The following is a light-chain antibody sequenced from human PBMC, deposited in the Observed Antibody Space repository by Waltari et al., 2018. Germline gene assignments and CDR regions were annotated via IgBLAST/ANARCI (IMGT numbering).Light chain of an antibody. Sequence: SYELTQPPSVSVSPGQTASIPCSGDKLGDKYAWWYQQKPGQSPVLVLYQDNKRPSGIPERFSGSNSGNTATLTISGTQAMDEADYYCQAWDSSVVFGGGTKLTVL. CDR2: QDN. J-gene: IGLJ2*01. CDR1: KLGDKY. CDR3: QAWDSSVV. V-gene: IGLV3-1*01.